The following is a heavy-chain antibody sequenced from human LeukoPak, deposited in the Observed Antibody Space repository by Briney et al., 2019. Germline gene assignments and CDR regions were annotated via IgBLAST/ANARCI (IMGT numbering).Heavy chain of an antibody. CDR3: AKDADYGDYNYYMDV. CDR1: GFTFSSYW. D-gene: IGHD4-17*01. V-gene: IGHV3-74*01. J-gene: IGHJ6*03. CDR2: INSDGSST. Sequence: GGSLRLSCAASGFTFSSYWMHWVRQAPGKGLVWVSRINSDGSSTSYADSVKGRFTISRDNAKNTLYLQMNSLRAEDTAVYYCAKDADYGDYNYYMDVWGKGTTVTVSS.